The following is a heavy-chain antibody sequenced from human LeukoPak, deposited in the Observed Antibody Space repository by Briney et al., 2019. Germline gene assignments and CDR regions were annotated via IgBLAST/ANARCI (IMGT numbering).Heavy chain of an antibody. D-gene: IGHD5-24*01. Sequence: GGSLRLSCAASGFIVSSKYMSWVRQAPGKGLEWVSVIYSGGSTHYADSVKGRCTISRDNSKNTLYLQMNSLRGEDTAVYYCARDLSGYNFIDYFDYWGQGTLVTVSS. CDR2: IYSGGST. CDR3: ARDLSGYNFIDYFDY. V-gene: IGHV3-66*01. J-gene: IGHJ4*02. CDR1: GFIVSSKY.